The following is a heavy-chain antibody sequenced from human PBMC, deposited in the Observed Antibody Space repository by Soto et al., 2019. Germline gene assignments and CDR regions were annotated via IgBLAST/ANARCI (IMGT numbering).Heavy chain of an antibody. CDR3: ARDHRIVGAFDI. J-gene: IGHJ3*02. D-gene: IGHD2-21*01. Sequence: QVQLQESGPGLLKPSQTLSLTCLVSGGSINSGGYYWSWLRQYPGKGLEWIGYIFYSGSTSYNTSLKSRLNISLDTSQSQFSLELTSVAAADTAVYYCARDHRIVGAFDIWGRGTMVTVSS. CDR2: IFYSGST. V-gene: IGHV4-31*03. CDR1: GGSINSGGYY.